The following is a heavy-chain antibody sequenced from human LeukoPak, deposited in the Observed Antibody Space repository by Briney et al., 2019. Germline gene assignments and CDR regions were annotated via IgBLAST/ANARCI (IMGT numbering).Heavy chain of an antibody. V-gene: IGHV3-7*04. CDR2: IKQDGSER. D-gene: IGHD2-15*01. J-gene: IGHJ3*02. CDR1: GFTFNTYW. CDR3: VRGAATSDAFDI. Sequence: GESLKISCEASGFTFNTYWMSWVRQAPGKGLEWVADIKQDGSERFYVGSVRGRFTISRDNAKNSLYLQMNSLRAEDTAVYYCVRGAATSDAFDIWGQGTMVTVSS.